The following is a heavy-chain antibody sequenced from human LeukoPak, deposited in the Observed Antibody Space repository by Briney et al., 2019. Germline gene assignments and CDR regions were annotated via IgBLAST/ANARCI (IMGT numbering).Heavy chain of an antibody. Sequence: GGSLRLSCGAWGFTFSSYEVSGVHQARGEARECVSYISSSCSTIYYADSVKGRFTISRDNAKNSLYLQMNSLRAEDTAVYYCADLGITIIGRVWGKGTTVTISS. D-gene: IGHD3-10*02. CDR2: ISSSCSTI. J-gene: IGHJ6*04. CDR3: ADLGITIIGRV. V-gene: IGHV3-48*03. CDR1: GFTFSSYE.